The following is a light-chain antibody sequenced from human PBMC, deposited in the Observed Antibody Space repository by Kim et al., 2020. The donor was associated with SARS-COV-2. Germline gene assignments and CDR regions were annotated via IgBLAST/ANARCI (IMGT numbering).Light chain of an antibody. J-gene: IGKJ1*01. CDR2: AAS. Sequence: EIVLTQSPDTLSLSPGERATLSCRASQSVTNNFLGWYQQKPGQAPRLLMYAASRRATGIEDRFSGSGSGTDFTLTISILEPEDFAVYYCHQYASSLQTFGQGTKVDIK. V-gene: IGKV3-20*01. CDR1: QSVTNNF. CDR3: HQYASSLQT.